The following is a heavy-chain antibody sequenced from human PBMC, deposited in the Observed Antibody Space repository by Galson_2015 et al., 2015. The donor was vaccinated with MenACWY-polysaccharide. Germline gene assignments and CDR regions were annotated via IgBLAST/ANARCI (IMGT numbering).Heavy chain of an antibody. CDR3: AKAIAAYYYMDV. CDR2: ISGSGGST. Sequence: SLRLSCAASGFTFSSYAMSWVRQAPGKGLEWVSAISGSGGSTYYADSVKGRFTISRDNSKNTLYLQMNSLRAEDTAVYYCAKAIAAYYYMDVWGKGTTVTVSS. V-gene: IGHV3-23*01. D-gene: IGHD6-13*01. CDR1: GFTFSSYA. J-gene: IGHJ6*03.